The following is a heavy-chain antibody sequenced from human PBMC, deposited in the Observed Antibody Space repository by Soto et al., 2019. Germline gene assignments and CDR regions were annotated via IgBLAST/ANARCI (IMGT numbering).Heavy chain of an antibody. J-gene: IGHJ4*02. CDR2: VHDSWGS. CDR1: GGSISSYY. D-gene: IGHD1-26*01. V-gene: IGHV4-59*08. CDR3: ASMDSGSYYDY. Sequence: SETLSLTCTVSGGSISSYYWSWIRQPPGKGLEWIGYVHDSWGSHYNPSLKSRVTISVDTSKTQFSLKLSSVTAADTAVYYCASMDSGSYYDYWGQGTLVTVSS.